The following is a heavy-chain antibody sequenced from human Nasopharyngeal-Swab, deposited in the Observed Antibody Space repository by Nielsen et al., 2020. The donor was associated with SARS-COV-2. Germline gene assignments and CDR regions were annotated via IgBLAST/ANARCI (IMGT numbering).Heavy chain of an antibody. CDR1: GSSISSGYY. V-gene: IGHV4-38-2*01. Sequence: SETLSLTCAVSGSSISSGYYWGWIRQPPGKGLEWIGSIYHSGSTYYNPSLKSRVAISVDTSKNQFSLKLSSVTAADTAVYYCARGWIAARPHYYYYYGMDVWGQGTTVTVSS. CDR2: IYHSGST. J-gene: IGHJ6*02. D-gene: IGHD6-6*01. CDR3: ARGWIAARPHYYYYYGMDV.